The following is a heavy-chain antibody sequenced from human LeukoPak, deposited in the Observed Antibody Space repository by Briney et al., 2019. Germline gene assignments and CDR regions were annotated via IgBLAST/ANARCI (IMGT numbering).Heavy chain of an antibody. V-gene: IGHV1-69*04. CDR3: ASPHYDFWSGYYQNYGMDV. CDR1: GYTFTSYG. CDR2: IIPILGIA. J-gene: IGHJ6*02. Sequence: SVKVSCKASGYTFTSYGISWVRQAPGQGLEWMGRIIPILGIANYAQKFQGRVTITADKSTSTAYMELSSLRSEDTAVYYCASPHYDFWSGYYQNYGMDVWGQGTTVTVSS. D-gene: IGHD3-3*01.